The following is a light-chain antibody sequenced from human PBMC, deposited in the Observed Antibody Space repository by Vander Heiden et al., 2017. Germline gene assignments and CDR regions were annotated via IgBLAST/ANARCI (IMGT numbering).Light chain of an antibody. J-gene: IGKJ2*01. CDR1: QSISSW. V-gene: IGKV1-5*03. CDR2: KAS. CDR3: QQDNSSPYT. Sequence: DIQMTQSPSTLSASVGDRVTITCRASQSISSWLAWYQQKPGKALKLLIYKASSLESGVPSRFSGSGSGTEFTLTISSLQPDDFATYYCQQDNSSPYTFGQGTKMEIK.